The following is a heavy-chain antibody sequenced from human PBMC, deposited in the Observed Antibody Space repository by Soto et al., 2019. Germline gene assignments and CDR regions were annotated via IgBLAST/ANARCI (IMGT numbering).Heavy chain of an antibody. CDR2: IFSNDEA. Sequence: ETLSLTCTVSGGSISSSSYYWGWIRQPPGRALEWLAHIFSNDEASYSTSLRSRLTISKDTSKSQVVLTMTNMDPVDTGTYYCARIEGSRGF. J-gene: IGHJ5*01. V-gene: IGHV2-26*01. D-gene: IGHD6-13*01. CDR1: GGSISSSSYY. CDR3: ARIEGSRGF.